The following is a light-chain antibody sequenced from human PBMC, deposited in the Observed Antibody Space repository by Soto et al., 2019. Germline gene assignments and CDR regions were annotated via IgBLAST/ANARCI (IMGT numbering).Light chain of an antibody. V-gene: IGLV2-14*03. CDR1: SSDVGGYNY. J-gene: IGLJ1*01. Sequence: QSALTQPASVSGSPGQSITISCTGTSSDVGGYNYVSWSQQHPGKAPKLLISEVSNRPSGVSNRFSGSKSGNTASLTISGLQAEDEADYYCSSYTASSTLLFGTGTKVTVL. CDR2: EVS. CDR3: SSYTASSTLL.